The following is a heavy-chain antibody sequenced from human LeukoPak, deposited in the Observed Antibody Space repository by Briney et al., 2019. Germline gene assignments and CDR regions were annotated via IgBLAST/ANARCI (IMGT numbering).Heavy chain of an antibody. CDR1: GFTFSNAW. D-gene: IGHD6-13*01. Sequence: GGSLRLSCAASGFTFSNAWMSWVRQAPGKGLEWVGRIKSKTDGGTTDYAAPVKGRFTISRDDSKNTLYLQMNSLKTEDTAVYYCTTSIAAAADMYYYMDVWGKGTTVTVSS. J-gene: IGHJ6*03. CDR3: TTSIAAAADMYYYMDV. CDR2: IKSKTDGGTT. V-gene: IGHV3-15*01.